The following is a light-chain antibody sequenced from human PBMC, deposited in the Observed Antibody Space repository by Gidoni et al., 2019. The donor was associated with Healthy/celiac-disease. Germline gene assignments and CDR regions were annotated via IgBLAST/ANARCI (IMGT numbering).Light chain of an antibody. CDR3: GTWDSSLSAVV. CDR2: ENN. Sequence: QSVLTPPPSVSAAPGQKVTISCSGSSSNIGNNYVSWYQQPPGTAPKLLIYENNKRPSGIPDRFSGSKSGTSATLGITGLQTGDEADYYCGTWDSSLSAVVFGGGTKLTVL. J-gene: IGLJ2*01. CDR1: SSNIGNNY. V-gene: IGLV1-51*02.